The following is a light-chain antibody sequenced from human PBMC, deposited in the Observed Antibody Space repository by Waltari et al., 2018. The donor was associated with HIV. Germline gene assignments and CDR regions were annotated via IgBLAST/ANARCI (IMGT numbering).Light chain of an antibody. J-gene: IGLJ1*01. V-gene: IGLV3-21*04. CDR2: YDK. CDR3: QVWDRTSDFV. CDR1: NIGRKR. Sequence: SSVLTQPPSVSVAPGQTARITCGGDNIGRKRVHWYQQKPGQAPVLVIYYDKDRSSGIPERFSGSNSGNTATLTISRVEAGDEADYHCQVWDRTSDFVFGSGTKVTVL.